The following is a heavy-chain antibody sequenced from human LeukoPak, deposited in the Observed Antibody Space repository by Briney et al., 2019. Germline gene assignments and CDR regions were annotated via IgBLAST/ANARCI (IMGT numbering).Heavy chain of an antibody. CDR3: AKDQGLGGGSVWGY. CDR1: GFTFSNYA. D-gene: IGHD2-15*01. Sequence: GGSLRLSCTASGFTFSNYAMSWVRQAPGKGLEWDSAISGSGGNTYYADSVKGRFTISRDNSKNMLYLQMNSLRVEDTAVYYCAKDQGLGGGSVWGYWGQGNLVTVSS. J-gene: IGHJ4*02. V-gene: IGHV3-23*01. CDR2: ISGSGGNT.